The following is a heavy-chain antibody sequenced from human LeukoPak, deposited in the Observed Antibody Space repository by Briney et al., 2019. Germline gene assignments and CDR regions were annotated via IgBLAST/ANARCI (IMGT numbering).Heavy chain of an antibody. CDR2: INPNSGGT. CDR3: VRELEIRSYYYYVDV. Sequence: ASVKVSCKASGYTFTGYYMHWVRQAPGQGLEWMGWINPNSGGTNYAQKFQGRVIMTRDTSISTAYMELSRLRSDDTAVYYCVRELEIRSYYYYVDVWGKGTTVTVSS. D-gene: IGHD1-7*01. V-gene: IGHV1-2*02. CDR1: GYTFTGYY. J-gene: IGHJ6*03.